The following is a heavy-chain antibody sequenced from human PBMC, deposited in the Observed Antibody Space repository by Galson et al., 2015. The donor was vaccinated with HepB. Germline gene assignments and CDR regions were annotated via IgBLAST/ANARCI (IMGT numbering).Heavy chain of an antibody. V-gene: IGHV3-48*01. Sequence: SLRLSCAASGFTFSRHSMNWVRQTAVKGLEWISYISSTSDMIYYADSVQGRFTISRDDAKNSLYLQMNSLRGGDTALYYCATTPWYCGNSEIVFDSWGQGTLVTVSS. D-gene: IGHD4-23*01. J-gene: IGHJ4*02. CDR3: ATTPWYCGNSEIVFDS. CDR1: GFTFSRHS. CDR2: ISSTSDMI.